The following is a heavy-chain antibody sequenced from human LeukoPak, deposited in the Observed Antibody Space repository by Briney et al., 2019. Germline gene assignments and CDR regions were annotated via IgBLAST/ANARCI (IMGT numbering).Heavy chain of an antibody. CDR3: ARALRSYSSEDY. D-gene: IGHD3-22*01. J-gene: IGHJ4*02. V-gene: IGHV1-46*01. CDR1: GYTFTSYY. CDR2: INPSGGGI. Sequence: ASVKVSCKASGYTFTSYYMHWVRQAPGQGLEWMGIINPSGGGISYAQKFQGRVTMTRDASTNTVYMELSSLRSEDTAVYYCARALRSYSSEDYWGQGTLVTVSS.